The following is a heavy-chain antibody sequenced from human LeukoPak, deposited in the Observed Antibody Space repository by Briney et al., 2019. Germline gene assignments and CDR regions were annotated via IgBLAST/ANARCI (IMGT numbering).Heavy chain of an antibody. CDR2: ISDSSTYI. CDR1: GFTFSTYS. D-gene: IGHD5-18*01. Sequence: GGSLTLSCTASGFTFSTYSMTWVRQAPGKGLEWVSSISDSSTYIYYTDSVKGRFTISRDNAKNSLYLQMNSLRANDAAVYYCAREPTSMGSDYWGQGTLVTVSS. V-gene: IGHV3-21*01. CDR3: AREPTSMGSDY. J-gene: IGHJ4*02.